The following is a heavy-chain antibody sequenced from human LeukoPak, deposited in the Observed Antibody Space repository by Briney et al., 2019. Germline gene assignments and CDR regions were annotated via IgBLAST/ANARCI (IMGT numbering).Heavy chain of an antibody. V-gene: IGHV4-59*04. J-gene: IGHJ6*03. D-gene: IGHD6-25*01. CDR3: ANTSSGGYYYMDV. CDR2: IYYSGST. Sequence: SETLSLTCTVSGGSISSYYWSWIRQHPGKDLEWIGYIYYSGSTNYNPSLKSRVTMSVDTSKNQFSLKLSSVTAADTAVYYCANTSSGGYYYMDVWGKGTTVTVSS. CDR1: GGSISSYY.